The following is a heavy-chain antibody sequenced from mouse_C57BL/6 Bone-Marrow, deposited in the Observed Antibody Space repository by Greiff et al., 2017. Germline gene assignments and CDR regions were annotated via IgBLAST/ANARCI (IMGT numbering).Heavy chain of an antibody. Sequence: VKLKQPGAELVKPGASVKVSCKASGYTFTSYWMHWVKQRPGQGLEWIGRIHPSDSDTNYNQKFKGKATLTVDKSSSTAYMQLSSLTSEDSAVYYCAIYYAMDYWGQGTSVTVSS. J-gene: IGHJ4*01. V-gene: IGHV1-74*01. CDR1: GYTFTSYW. CDR3: AIYYAMDY. CDR2: IHPSDSDT.